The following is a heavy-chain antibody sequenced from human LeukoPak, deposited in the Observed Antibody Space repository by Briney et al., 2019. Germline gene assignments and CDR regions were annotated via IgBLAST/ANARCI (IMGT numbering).Heavy chain of an antibody. Sequence: SEPLSLTCTVSGGSISSYYWNWIRQPPGKGLEWIGYIYNSGSTNNNPSLKSRVTISVDKSKNQFSLKLSSVTAADTAVYYCARGNYDSSGLFDYWGQGTLVTVSS. D-gene: IGHD3-22*01. CDR3: ARGNYDSSGLFDY. CDR1: GGSISSYY. CDR2: IYNSGST. V-gene: IGHV4-59*12. J-gene: IGHJ4*02.